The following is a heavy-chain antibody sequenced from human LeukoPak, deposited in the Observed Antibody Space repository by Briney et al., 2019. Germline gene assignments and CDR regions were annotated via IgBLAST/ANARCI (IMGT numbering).Heavy chain of an antibody. D-gene: IGHD1-26*01. CDR3: ARDVRPEWEVGRNWFDP. CDR2: LGSSSTYI. CDR1: GFSFTTTV. Sequence: PGGSLRLSSGASGFSFTTTVMSRCGQAPGKGLQWGASLGSSSTYIYYADSVKGRFTISRDNAKNSLYLQMNSLRAEDTAVYYCARDVRPEWEVGRNWFDPWGQGTLVTVSS. V-gene: IGHV3-21*01. J-gene: IGHJ5*02.